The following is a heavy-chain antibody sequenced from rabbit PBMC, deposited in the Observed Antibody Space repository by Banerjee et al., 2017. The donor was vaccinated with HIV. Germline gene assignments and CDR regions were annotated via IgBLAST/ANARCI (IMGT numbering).Heavy chain of an antibody. Sequence: QEQLVEYGGDLVQPEGSLTLTCKASGLDFSNSYWICWVRQAPGKGLEWIGCINTGSGSAVYAXXAKGRXXXXKTSSTTVTLXMTSLTXADTATYFCARDRDWTLDLWGQGTLVTVS. V-gene: IGHV1S45*01. J-gene: IGHJ4*01. CDR1: GLDFSNSYW. D-gene: IGHD4-2*01. CDR3: ARDRDWTLDL. CDR2: INTGSGSA.